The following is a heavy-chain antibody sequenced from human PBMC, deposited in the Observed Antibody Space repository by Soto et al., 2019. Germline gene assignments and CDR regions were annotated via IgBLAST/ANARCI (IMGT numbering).Heavy chain of an antibody. J-gene: IGHJ6*02. CDR1: GGSFSGYY. D-gene: IGHD3-22*01. CDR2: INHSGST. Sequence: QVQLQQWGAGLLKPSETLSLTCAVYGGSFSGYYWSWIRQPPGKGLEWIGEINHSGSTNYNPSLKRRVTIAVDTSKNQFSLKLSSVTAADTAVYYCTRGRRITMIVVAMRHYGMDVWGQGTTVTVSS. CDR3: TRGRRITMIVVAMRHYGMDV. V-gene: IGHV4-34*01.